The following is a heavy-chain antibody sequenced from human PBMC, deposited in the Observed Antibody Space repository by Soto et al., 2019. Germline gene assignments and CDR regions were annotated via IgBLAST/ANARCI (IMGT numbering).Heavy chain of an antibody. V-gene: IGHV3-33*01. J-gene: IGHJ5*02. D-gene: IGHD2-15*01. Sequence: PGGSLRLSCAASGFTFSSYGMHWVRQAPGKGLEWVAVIWYDGSNKYYADSVKGRFTISRDNSKNTLYLQMNSLRDRRDQLLLNNWFDPWGQGTLVTVS. CDR1: GFTFSSYG. CDR3: NWFDP. CDR2: IWYDGSNK.